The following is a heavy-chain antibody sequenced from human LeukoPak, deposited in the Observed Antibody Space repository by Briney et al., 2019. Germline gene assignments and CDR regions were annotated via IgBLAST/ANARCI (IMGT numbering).Heavy chain of an antibody. D-gene: IGHD4-17*01. J-gene: IGHJ3*02. V-gene: IGHV1-8*01. CDR1: GYTFTNHD. CDR2: MNPGTGKT. CDR3: AGDGERAFDI. Sequence: ASVKVSCKASGYTFTNHDINWVRQAAGQGLEWMGWMNPGTGKTGYAQDFQGRVTMTRSSSISTAYLELRSLRSEDTAVYYCAGDGERAFDIWGRGTKVTVSS.